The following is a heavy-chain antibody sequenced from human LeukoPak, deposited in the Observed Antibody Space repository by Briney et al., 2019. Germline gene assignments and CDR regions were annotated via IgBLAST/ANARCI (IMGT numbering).Heavy chain of an antibody. CDR3: ATRGLSGYYYGMDV. J-gene: IGHJ6*02. Sequence: GGSLRLSCAASGFTVTRNYMSWARLAPGKGLEWVSIITSAGATHYSTSVKGRFTISRDSSKNTVDLEMNSLRAEDTAVYYCATRGLSGYYYGMDVWGQGTTVTVSS. CDR2: ITSAGAT. D-gene: IGHD3/OR15-3a*01. V-gene: IGHV3-66*01. CDR1: GFTVTRNY.